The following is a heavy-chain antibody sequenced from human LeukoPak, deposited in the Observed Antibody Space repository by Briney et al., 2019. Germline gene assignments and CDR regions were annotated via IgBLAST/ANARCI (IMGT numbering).Heavy chain of an antibody. J-gene: IGHJ4*02. V-gene: IGHV4-30-4*01. CDR1: GGSISSGDYY. D-gene: IGHD6-6*01. Sequence: PSQTLSLTCTVSGGSISSGDYYWSWIRQPPGKGLEWIGYIYYSGSTYYNPSLKSRVTISVDTSKNQFSLKLSSVTAADTAVYYCAKWKYSNSGIDDYWSQGTLVTVSS. CDR2: IYYSGST. CDR3: AKWKYSNSGIDDY.